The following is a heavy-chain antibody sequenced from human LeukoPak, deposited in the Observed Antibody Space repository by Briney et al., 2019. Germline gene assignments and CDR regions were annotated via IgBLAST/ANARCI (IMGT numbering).Heavy chain of an antibody. Sequence: SVKVSCKASGGKFDHFAFSWVRQAPGQGLEWMGGIFPLFGRVDYAQKFQGRVTITADASTSTAYMELSSLSSEDTAVYYCARHKAETPAFDQWGQGTRVTVSS. CDR3: ARHKAETPAFDQ. V-gene: IGHV1-69*01. CDR1: GGKFDHFA. J-gene: IGHJ4*02. D-gene: IGHD6-13*01. CDR2: IFPLFGRV.